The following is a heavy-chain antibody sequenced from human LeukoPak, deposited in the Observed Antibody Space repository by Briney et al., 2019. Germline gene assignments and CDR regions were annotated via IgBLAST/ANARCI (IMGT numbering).Heavy chain of an antibody. V-gene: IGHV1-46*01. Sequence: GASVKVSCKASGYTFTSYYMHWVRQAPGQGLEWMGIINPSGGSTSYAQKFQGRVTMTRDTSTSTVYMELSSLRSEDTAVYYCARALSLSLWFGEFGYWGQGTLVTVSS. J-gene: IGHJ4*02. CDR3: ARALSLSLWFGEFGY. CDR2: INPSGGST. CDR1: GYTFTSYY. D-gene: IGHD3-10*01.